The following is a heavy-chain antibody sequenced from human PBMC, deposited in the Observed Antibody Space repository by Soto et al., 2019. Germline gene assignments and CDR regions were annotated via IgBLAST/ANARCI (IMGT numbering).Heavy chain of an antibody. CDR1: GGSISSSSYY. CDR2: IYYSGST. Sequence: QLQLQESGPGLVKPSETLSLTCTVSGGSISSSSYYWGWIRQPPGKGLEWIGSIYYSGSTYYNPSLKSRVTISVDTSKNQFSLKLSSVTAADTAVYYCARMDYDYVWGSYRSYYYYGMDVW. J-gene: IGHJ6*01. V-gene: IGHV4-39*01. CDR3: ARMDYDYVWGSYRSYYYYGMDV. D-gene: IGHD3-16*02.